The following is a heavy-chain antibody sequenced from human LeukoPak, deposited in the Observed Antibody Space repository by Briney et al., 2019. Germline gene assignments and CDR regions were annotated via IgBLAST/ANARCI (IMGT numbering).Heavy chain of an antibody. D-gene: IGHD5-24*01. CDR3: ASDPRDGGQNV. J-gene: IGHJ6*04. V-gene: IGHV3-21*01. Sequence: PGGSLRLSCAASGFTFSSYSMNWVRQAPGKGLEWVSSISSSSSYIYYADSVKGRFTISRDNAKNSLYLQMNSLRPEDSAVYYCASDPRDGGQNVWGKGTMVTVSS. CDR2: ISSSSSYI. CDR1: GFTFSSYS.